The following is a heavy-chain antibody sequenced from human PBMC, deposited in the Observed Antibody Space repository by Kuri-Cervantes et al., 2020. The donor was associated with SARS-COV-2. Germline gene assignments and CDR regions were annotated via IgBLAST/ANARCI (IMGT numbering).Heavy chain of an antibody. J-gene: IGHJ4*02. D-gene: IGHD3-3*01. CDR1: GYTFTSYG. Sequence: ASVKVSCKASGYTFTSYGISWVRQAPGQGLEWTGWISAYNGNTNYAQKLQGRVTMTTDTSTSTAYMELRSLRSDDTAVYYCATGVTIFGVAPGSYWGQGTLVTVSS. CDR3: ATGVTIFGVAPGSY. CDR2: ISAYNGNT. V-gene: IGHV1-18*01.